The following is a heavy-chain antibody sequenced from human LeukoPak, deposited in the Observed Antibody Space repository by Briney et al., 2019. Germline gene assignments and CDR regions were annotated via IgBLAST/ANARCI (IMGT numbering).Heavy chain of an antibody. V-gene: IGHV3-53*01. CDR3: ARSTRDGYNHYHHYNMDV. Sequence: GGSLRLSCAPSGYIVSSNYMICVPQAPGRRRECVSDIYSGGHTYYTDSVKGRFTISRDISNNTLYLHMNSMRPDDTAVYYCARSTRDGYNHYHHYNMDVWGKGTTVTVSS. CDR2: IYSGGHT. J-gene: IGHJ6*03. CDR1: GYIVSSNY. D-gene: IGHD5-24*01.